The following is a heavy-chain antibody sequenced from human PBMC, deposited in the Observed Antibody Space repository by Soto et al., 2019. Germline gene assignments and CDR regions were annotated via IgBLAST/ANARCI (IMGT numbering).Heavy chain of an antibody. CDR1: AYTFTSYS. CDR3: ARDKITGLFDY. Sequence: SVNVSCNASAYTFTSYSMHWVRQAPGQRLEWMGWINAGNGNTKYSQKFQGRVTITRDTSASTAYMELSSLRSEDTAVYYCARDKITGLFDYWGQGTLVTVSS. CDR2: INAGNGNT. J-gene: IGHJ4*02. D-gene: IGHD2-8*02. V-gene: IGHV1-3*01.